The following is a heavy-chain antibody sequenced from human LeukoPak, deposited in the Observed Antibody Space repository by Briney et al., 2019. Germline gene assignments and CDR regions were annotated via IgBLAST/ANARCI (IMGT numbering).Heavy chain of an antibody. V-gene: IGHV3-23*01. CDR3: ATDLRYLFDY. Sequence: PGGTLRLSCAASGFTFSSYGMSWVRQAPGKGLEWVSAISGSGGSTYYADSVKGRFTISRDNSKNTLYLQMNSLRADDTAVYYCATDLRYLFDYWGQGTLVTVSS. D-gene: IGHD4-17*01. CDR1: GFTFSSYG. J-gene: IGHJ4*02. CDR2: ISGSGGST.